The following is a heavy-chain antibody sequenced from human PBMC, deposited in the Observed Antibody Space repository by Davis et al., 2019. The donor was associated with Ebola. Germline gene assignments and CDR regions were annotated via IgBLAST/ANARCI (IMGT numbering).Heavy chain of an antibody. D-gene: IGHD3-3*01. CDR3: ARLNSKDFWSGYYASNGMDV. V-gene: IGHV4-59*08. J-gene: IGHJ6*02. CDR2: IYYSWSP. CDR1: GGSISSYY. Sequence: ASLRLSCTVSGGSISSYYWSWTRQPQGKGLEWIGYIYYSWSPHYNPSLKSRVTISVDTSKNQFSLKLSSVTAADTAVYYCARLNSKDFWSGYYASNGMDVWGQGTTVTVSS.